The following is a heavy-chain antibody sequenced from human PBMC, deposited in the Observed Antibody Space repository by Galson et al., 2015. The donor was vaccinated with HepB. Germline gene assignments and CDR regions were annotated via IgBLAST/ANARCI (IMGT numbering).Heavy chain of an antibody. V-gene: IGHV1-18*04. D-gene: IGHD6-6*01. CDR1: GYTFTSYG. J-gene: IGHJ6*03. Sequence: SVKVSCKASGYTFTSYGIIWVRQAPGQGLEWMGWISAYNGNTNYAQKLQGRVTMTTDTSTSTAYMELRSLRSDDTAVYYCARAARPNYYYYYYMDVWGKGTTVTVSS. CDR2: ISAYNGNT. CDR3: ARAARPNYYYYYYMDV.